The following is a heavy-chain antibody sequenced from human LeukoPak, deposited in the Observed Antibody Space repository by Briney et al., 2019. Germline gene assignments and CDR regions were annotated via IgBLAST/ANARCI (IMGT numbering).Heavy chain of an antibody. CDR2: ISWNSGSI. Sequence: PGGSLRLSCAASGFTFDDYAMHWVRQAPGKGLEWVSGISWNSGSIGYADSVKGRFTISRDNAKNSLYLQMNSLRAEDTAVYYCARGPQLHDAFDIWGQGTMVTVSS. D-gene: IGHD1-26*01. CDR1: GFTFDDYA. CDR3: ARGPQLHDAFDI. V-gene: IGHV3-9*01. J-gene: IGHJ3*02.